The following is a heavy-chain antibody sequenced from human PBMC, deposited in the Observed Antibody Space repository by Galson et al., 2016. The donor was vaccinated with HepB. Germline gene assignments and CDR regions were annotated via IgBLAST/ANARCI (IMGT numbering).Heavy chain of an antibody. CDR2: MYHSGGT. Sequence: SETLSLTCTVSGGSISSTNWWSWIRQPPGKGLEWIGEMYHSGGTYYNPSLKSRVSISVDKSKNQLPLNLSSVTAADTAVYYCARVPLYNYGMDVWGQGTTVTVAS. J-gene: IGHJ6*02. CDR3: ARVPLYNYGMDV. V-gene: IGHV4-4*02. CDR1: GGSISSTNW.